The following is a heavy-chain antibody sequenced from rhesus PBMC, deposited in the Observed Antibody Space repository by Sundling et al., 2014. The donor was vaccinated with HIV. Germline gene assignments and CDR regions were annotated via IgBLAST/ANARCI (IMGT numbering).Heavy chain of an antibody. CDR3: ARGSVDFDS. V-gene: IGHV1-200*01. CDR2: INPSTGNT. J-gene: IGHJ4*01. Sequence: QVQLVQSGAEVTKPGASVKLSCKASGYTFTSYNINWMRQAPGRGLEWMGWINPSTGNTAYTQTFQGRVTLTRDTSANTAYMELSSLRSEDTAVYYCARGSVDFDSWGQGVRGHRLL. CDR1: GYTFTSYN.